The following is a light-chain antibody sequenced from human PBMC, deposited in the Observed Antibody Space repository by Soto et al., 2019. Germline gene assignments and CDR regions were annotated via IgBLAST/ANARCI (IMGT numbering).Light chain of an antibody. Sequence: QSALTQSASVSGSPGQSITISCTGTSSDLGGYHYVSWYQQHPDKAPNLMIFEVSNRPSGVSNRFSRSKSGNTASLTISGLLREDEAVYYCSSYTTSSTVAFGGGTKLTVL. CDR2: EVS. V-gene: IGLV2-14*01. CDR3: SSYTTSSTVA. J-gene: IGLJ2*01. CDR1: SSDLGGYHY.